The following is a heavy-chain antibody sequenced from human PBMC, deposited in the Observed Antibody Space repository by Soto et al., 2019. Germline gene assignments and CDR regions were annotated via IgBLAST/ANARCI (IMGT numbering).Heavy chain of an antibody. V-gene: IGHV3-30*04. CDR1: GFIFSNYA. J-gene: IGHJ4*02. Sequence: QVQLVESGGGVVQPGRSLRLSCAASGFIFSNYAMHWVRQAPGKGLEWVTVISFDGKNKYYAHSDKGRFTISRDDSKNTLYXQMSSLRAEDTAVYYGAREIMSPDCGSYCYPYFDYWGQGTLVTVSS. CDR3: AREIMSPDCGSYCYPYFDY. CDR2: ISFDGKNK. D-gene: IGHD2-21*02.